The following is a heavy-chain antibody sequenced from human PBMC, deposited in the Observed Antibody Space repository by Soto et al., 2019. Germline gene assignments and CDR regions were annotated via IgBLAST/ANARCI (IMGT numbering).Heavy chain of an antibody. J-gene: IGHJ6*02. Sequence: QVQLVQSGAEVKKPGASVKVSCKASGYTFTSYGISWVRQAPGQGLEWMGWISAYNGNTNYAQKLQGRVTMTTDTSTSTAYMELRSLRSDDTAVYYCARWAYSSGWYGGGCYYGMDVWGQGTTVTVSS. V-gene: IGHV1-18*01. CDR1: GYTFTSYG. CDR3: ARWAYSSGWYGGGCYYGMDV. CDR2: ISAYNGNT. D-gene: IGHD6-19*01.